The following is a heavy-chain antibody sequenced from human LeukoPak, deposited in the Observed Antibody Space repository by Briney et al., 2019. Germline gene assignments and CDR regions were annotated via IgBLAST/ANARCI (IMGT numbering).Heavy chain of an antibody. CDR2: INTYNGNT. CDR1: GYTFTSYG. Sequence: ASVKVSCKASGYTFTSYGISWVRQAPGQGLEWMGWINTYNGNTHYAQKVQGGVTMTTDTSTATAYMELRSLRSDDTAVYYCARSYDSSGNDAFDIWGQGTMVTVSS. J-gene: IGHJ3*02. V-gene: IGHV1-18*01. CDR3: ARSYDSSGNDAFDI. D-gene: IGHD3-22*01.